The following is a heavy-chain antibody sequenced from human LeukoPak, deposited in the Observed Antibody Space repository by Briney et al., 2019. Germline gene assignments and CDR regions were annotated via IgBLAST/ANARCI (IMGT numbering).Heavy chain of an antibody. J-gene: IGHJ6*02. CDR3: ARDRPSGYSYGYYYYGMDV. CDR1: GYTFTSYG. Sequence: GASVKVPCKASGYTFTSYGISWVRQAPGQGLEWMGWISAYNGNTDYAQKLQGRVTMTTDTSTSTAYMELRSLRSDDTAVYYCARDRPSGYSYGYYYYGMDVWGQGTTVTVSS. V-gene: IGHV1-18*01. D-gene: IGHD5-18*01. CDR2: ISAYNGNT.